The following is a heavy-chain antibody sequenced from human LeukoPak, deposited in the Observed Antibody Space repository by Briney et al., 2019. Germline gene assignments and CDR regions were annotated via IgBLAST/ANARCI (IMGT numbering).Heavy chain of an antibody. J-gene: IGHJ4*02. CDR1: GGSFSSYY. V-gene: IGHV4-59*01. D-gene: IGHD3-10*02. CDR2: IYHSGST. CDR3: ATYHFRGDTHYFDY. Sequence: PSETLSLTCAVYGGSFSSYYWGWIRQPPGKGLEWIAYIYHSGSTNYNPSLQSRVTISIDTSKNQFSLKLRSVTAADTAVYYCATYHFRGDTHYFDYWSQGILVTVSS.